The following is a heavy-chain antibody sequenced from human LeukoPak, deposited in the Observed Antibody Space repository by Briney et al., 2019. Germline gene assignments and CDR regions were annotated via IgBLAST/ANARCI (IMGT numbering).Heavy chain of an antibody. V-gene: IGHV3-53*01. Sequence: PGGSLRLSCAASGFTFSDYYMSWIRQVPGRGLEWVALIFSGDSTDYPDSVKGRFTISRDKSKNTLHLQMDSLRPEDTAMYYCALTYYFDRRGYSYFDYWGQGALVTVSS. CDR3: ALTYYFDRRGYSYFDY. D-gene: IGHD3-22*01. CDR2: IFSGDST. CDR1: GFTFSDYY. J-gene: IGHJ4*02.